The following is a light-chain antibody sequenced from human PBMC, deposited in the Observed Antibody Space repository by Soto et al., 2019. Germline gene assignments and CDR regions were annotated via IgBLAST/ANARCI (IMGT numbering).Light chain of an antibody. CDR1: SSNIGSNT. J-gene: IGLJ2*01. V-gene: IGLV1-44*01. CDR2: SNN. CDR3: AAWDDSLNGHVV. Sequence: QPVLTQPPSASGTPGQRVTISCSGSSSNIGSNTVNWYQQLPGTAPKLLIYSNNQRPSGVPDRFSGSKSGTSASLAISGLQSEDEADYYCAAWDDSLNGHVVFGGGTKLTAL.